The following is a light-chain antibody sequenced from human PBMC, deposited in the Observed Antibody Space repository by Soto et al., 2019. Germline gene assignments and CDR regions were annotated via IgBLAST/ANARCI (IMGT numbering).Light chain of an antibody. Sequence: EKVMTQSPAALSVSPGERATLSCRASQSVNSNLAWYQQKAGQVPRLLLYGASTRATGIPARFSGSASGTEFTLTISSLQSEDSAVYYCQQYNDWPLTFGGGTKVEIK. CDR1: QSVNSN. V-gene: IGKV3-15*01. CDR3: QQYNDWPLT. J-gene: IGKJ4*01. CDR2: GAS.